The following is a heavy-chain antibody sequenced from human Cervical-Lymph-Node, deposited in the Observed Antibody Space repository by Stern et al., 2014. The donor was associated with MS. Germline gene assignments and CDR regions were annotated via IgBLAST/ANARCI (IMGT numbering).Heavy chain of an antibody. D-gene: IGHD1-1*01. V-gene: IGHV1-69*01. J-gene: IGHJ4*02. CDR1: GGTFSSYA. CDR2: IIPIFGTA. CDR3: ARGPGERRAAPFDY. Sequence: VQLVESGAEVKKPGASVKVSCKASGGTFSSYAISWVRQAPGKGLEWMGGIIPIFGTANYAQKFQGRVTITADESTSTAYMELISLRSEDTAVYYCARGPGERRAAPFDYWGQGTLVTVSS.